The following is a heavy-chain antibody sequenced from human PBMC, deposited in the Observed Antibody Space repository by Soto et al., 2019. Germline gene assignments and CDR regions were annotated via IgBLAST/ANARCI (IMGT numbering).Heavy chain of an antibody. CDR1: VFPFGANA. CDR2: LSDTGRRT. D-gene: IGHD1-26*01. V-gene: IGHV3-23*01. J-gene: IGHJ4*02. CDR3: ATEMGATQGPFDN. Sequence: EVQVLESGGGLVQPGGSLRLSCVVSVFPFGANAMSWVRQAPGKGLEWVSGLSDTGRRTSYADSVKGRFNISRDNSENTVYLQMNSLRVEDTAVYYCATEMGATQGPFDNWGQGTLVTVSS.